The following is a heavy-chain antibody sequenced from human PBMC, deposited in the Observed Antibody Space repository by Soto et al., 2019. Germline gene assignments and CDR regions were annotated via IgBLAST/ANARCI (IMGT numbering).Heavy chain of an antibody. V-gene: IGHV4-39*01. D-gene: IGHD3-22*01. CDR1: GGSINTVNYF. J-gene: IGHJ4*02. CDR2: IYNGGTT. Sequence: SETLSLTCTVSGGSINTVNYFWSWIRQSPDKGLEWIGHIYNGGTTYNNPSLKSRVTISVDTSKNQFSLKLSSVTAADTAVYYCARLVYDSSGYRPGWGQGTLVTVSS. CDR3: ARLVYDSSGYRPG.